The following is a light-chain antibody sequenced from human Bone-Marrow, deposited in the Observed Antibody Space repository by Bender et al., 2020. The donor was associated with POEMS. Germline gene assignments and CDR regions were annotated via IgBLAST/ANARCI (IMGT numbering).Light chain of an antibody. CDR2: EGS. Sequence: QSALTHPASVSGSPGQSITISCTGTSSDVGSYNLVSWYQQHPGKAPKLMIYEGSRRPSGISNRFSGSKSGNTASLTISGLQAEDEADYYCCSYASRSTYVFGTGTKVTVL. CDR3: CSYASRSTYV. V-gene: IGLV2-23*01. J-gene: IGLJ1*01. CDR1: SSDVGSYNL.